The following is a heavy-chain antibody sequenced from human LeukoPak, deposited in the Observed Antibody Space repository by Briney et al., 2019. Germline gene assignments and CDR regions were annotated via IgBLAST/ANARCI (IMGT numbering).Heavy chain of an antibody. CDR1: GYTFTSYG. D-gene: IGHD3-22*01. CDR3: ARAYYHASSRYYFPLDY. V-gene: IGHV1-18*01. Sequence: ASVKVSCKASGYTFTSYGISWVRQAPGQGLEWMGWISAYNGNTNYAQKLQGRVTMTTDTSTSTAYMELRSLRSDDTAVYYCARAYYHASSRYYFPLDYWGQGTLVTVSS. CDR2: ISAYNGNT. J-gene: IGHJ4*02.